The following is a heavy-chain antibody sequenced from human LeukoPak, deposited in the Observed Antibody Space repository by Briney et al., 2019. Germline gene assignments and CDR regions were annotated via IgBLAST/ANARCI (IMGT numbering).Heavy chain of an antibody. Sequence: PSETLSLTCTVSGGSVSSYYWSWIRQPPGKGLEWIGYIYYSRSTNYNPSLKSRVTISVDTSKNQFSLKLSSVTTADTAVYYCARDIYYYDSSGYLPLYYFDYWGQGTLVTVSS. J-gene: IGHJ4*02. CDR3: ARDIYYYDSSGYLPLYYFDY. V-gene: IGHV4-59*02. CDR1: GGSVSSYY. D-gene: IGHD3-22*01. CDR2: IYYSRST.